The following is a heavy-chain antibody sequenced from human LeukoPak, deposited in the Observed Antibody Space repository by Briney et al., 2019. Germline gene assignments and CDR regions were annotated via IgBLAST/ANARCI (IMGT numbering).Heavy chain of an antibody. Sequence: SVKVSCKASGGTFSNYAINWVRQAPGQGLEWMGGVIPIFGTANYAQKFQGRVTITADKSTSTVYMELNSLKSEDMAVYYCARGWDYDSGGRPTAYVYWGQGTLVTVSS. CDR2: VIPIFGTA. D-gene: IGHD3-22*01. J-gene: IGHJ4*02. CDR3: ARGWDYDSGGRPTAYVY. CDR1: GGTFSNYA. V-gene: IGHV1-69*06.